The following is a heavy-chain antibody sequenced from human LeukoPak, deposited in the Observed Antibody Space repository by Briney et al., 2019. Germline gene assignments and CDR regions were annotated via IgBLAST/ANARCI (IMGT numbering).Heavy chain of an antibody. CDR1: GFTFSNAW. D-gene: IGHD5-12*01. J-gene: IGHJ5*02. Sequence: PGGSLRLSCAASGFTFSNAWMSWVRQAQGKGLEWVSAISGSGGSTYYADSVKGRFTISRDNSKNTLYLQMNSLRAEDTAVYYCAKDPSGYSGSNWFDPWGQGTLVTVSS. CDR3: AKDPSGYSGSNWFDP. CDR2: ISGSGGST. V-gene: IGHV3-23*01.